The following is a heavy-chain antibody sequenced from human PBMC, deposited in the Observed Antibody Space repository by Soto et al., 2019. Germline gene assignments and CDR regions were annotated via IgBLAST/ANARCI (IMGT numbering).Heavy chain of an antibody. CDR2: IGRTGIDR. D-gene: IGHD1-1*01. CDR1: GFSFSTST. V-gene: IGHV3-21*01. Sequence: EVQLVESGGGLVMPGGSLRLSCAASGFSFSTSTMNWVRQAPGKGLEFVSSIGRTGIDRYYIDSVKGRFTISRDNAQNSLYLQMNSLRAEDTALYYCVCDDNRRYWGQGTLVTVSS. J-gene: IGHJ4*02. CDR3: VCDDNRRY.